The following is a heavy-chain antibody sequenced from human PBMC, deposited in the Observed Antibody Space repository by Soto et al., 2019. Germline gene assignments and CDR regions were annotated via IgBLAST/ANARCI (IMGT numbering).Heavy chain of an antibody. Sequence: QVQLVQSGAEVKKPGSSVKVSCKASGDTFSSYAISWVRQAPGQGLEWMGGIITIIGTANYAQKFQGRVTMTADESTSTAYMELRSLRSEDTAVYYCARPYSSSVLGDCMDVWGQGTTVTVSS. CDR3: ARPYSSSVLGDCMDV. D-gene: IGHD6-13*01. CDR1: GDTFSSYA. J-gene: IGHJ6*02. CDR2: IITIIGTA. V-gene: IGHV1-69*12.